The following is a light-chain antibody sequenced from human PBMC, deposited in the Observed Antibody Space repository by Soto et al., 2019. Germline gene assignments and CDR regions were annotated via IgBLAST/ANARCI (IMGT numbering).Light chain of an antibody. CDR2: GAS. CDR3: QQYSSSPAT. V-gene: IGKV3-20*01. CDR1: QSVSSSY. Sequence: EIVLTQSPGTLSLSPGERATLSCRASQSVSSSYLAWYQQKPGQAPRLLIYGASSRAAGIPDRFSGSGSGTDFTLTSSRLEPEDFAVYFCQQYSSSPATFGGGTKVEIK. J-gene: IGKJ4*01.